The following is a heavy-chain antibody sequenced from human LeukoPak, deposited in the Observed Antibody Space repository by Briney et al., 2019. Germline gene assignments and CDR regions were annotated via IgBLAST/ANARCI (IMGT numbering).Heavy chain of an antibody. D-gene: IGHD3-10*01. CDR1: GYTFTGYY. Sequence: ASVKVSCKASGYTFTGYYMHWVRQAPGQGLEWMGWINPNSGGTNYAQKFQGWVTMTRGTSISTAYMELSRLRSDDTAVYYCARSEQYYYGSGSYYNWFDPWGQGTLVTVSS. J-gene: IGHJ5*02. V-gene: IGHV1-2*04. CDR2: INPNSGGT. CDR3: ARSEQYYYGSGSYYNWFDP.